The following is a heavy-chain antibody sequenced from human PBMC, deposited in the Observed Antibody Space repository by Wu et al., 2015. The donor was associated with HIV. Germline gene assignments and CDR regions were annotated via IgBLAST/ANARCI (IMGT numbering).Heavy chain of an antibody. V-gene: IGHV1-69*05. D-gene: IGHD3-22*01. J-gene: IGHJ6*02. CDR1: GGTFSSYA. CDR3: ARKYYYDSSGSYYYGMDV. CDR2: IIPIFGTA. Sequence: QVQLVQSGAEVKKPGSSVKVSCKASGGTFSSYAISWVRQAPGQGLEWMGGIIPIFGTANYAQKFQGRVTITTDESTSTAYMELSSLRSEDTAVYYCARKYYYDSSGSYYYGMDVWGQGTTVTVSS.